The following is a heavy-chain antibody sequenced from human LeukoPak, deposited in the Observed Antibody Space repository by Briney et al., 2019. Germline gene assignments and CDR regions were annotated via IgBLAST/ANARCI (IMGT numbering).Heavy chain of an antibody. V-gene: IGHV4-39*02. D-gene: IGHD3-10*01. CDR3: ARNQSQGFGGSHQRYFDP. Sequence: PSETLSLTCTVSGGSLSGSPYYWGWIRQPPGKGLEWIGCIYYSGSTHYNPSFKSRVTISVDTSKNHLSLNLKFVTAEYTSVYFCARNQSQGFGGSHQRYFDPWGQGTLVSVSS. CDR2: IYYSGST. CDR1: GGSLSGSPYY. J-gene: IGHJ5*02.